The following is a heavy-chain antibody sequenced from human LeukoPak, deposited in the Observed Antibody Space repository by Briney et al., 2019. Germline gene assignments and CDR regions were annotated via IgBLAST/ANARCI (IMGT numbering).Heavy chain of an antibody. J-gene: IGHJ4*02. CDR2: ISAYNGNT. D-gene: IGHD6-19*01. CDR3: ARSVGVAASFDN. V-gene: IGHV1-18*01. CDR1: SYTFTSYG. Sequence: ASVKVSCKASSYTFTSYGISWVRQAPGQGLEWMGWISAYNGNTHSAQRLQDRVSMTTDTSTSTAYLELRSLRSDDTAVYYCARSVGVAASFDNWGQGTLVTVSS.